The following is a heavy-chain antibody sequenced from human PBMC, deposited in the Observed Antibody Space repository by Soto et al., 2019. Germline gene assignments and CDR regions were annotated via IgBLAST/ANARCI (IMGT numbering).Heavy chain of an antibody. CDR1: GGSISSYY. Sequence: SETLSLTCTVSGGSISSYYWSWIRQPPGKGLEWIGYIYYSGSTNYNPSLKSRVTISVDTSKNQFSLKLGSVTAADTAVYYCASGGHYDFWSGYYIFEYWGQGTLVTVSS. J-gene: IGHJ4*02. V-gene: IGHV4-59*01. D-gene: IGHD3-3*01. CDR2: IYYSGST. CDR3: ASGGHYDFWSGYYIFEY.